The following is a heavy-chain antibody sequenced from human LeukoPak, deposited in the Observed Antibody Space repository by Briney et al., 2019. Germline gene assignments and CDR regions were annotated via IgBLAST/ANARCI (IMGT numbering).Heavy chain of an antibody. V-gene: IGHV3-74*01. CDR3: AKNYGDYDPFDI. CDR2: INGDGSST. Sequence: GGSLRLSCAASGFTFSSYWMHWVRQAPGQGLVWVSRINGDGSSTSYADSVKGRFTISRDNAKNTLYLQMNSPRAEDTAVYYCAKNYGDYDPFDIWGQGTMVTVSS. D-gene: IGHD4-17*01. J-gene: IGHJ3*02. CDR1: GFTFSSYW.